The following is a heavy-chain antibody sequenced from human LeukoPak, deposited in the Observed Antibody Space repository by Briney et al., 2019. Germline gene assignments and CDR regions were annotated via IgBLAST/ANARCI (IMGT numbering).Heavy chain of an antibody. Sequence: GSLRLSCAASGFTFSSYWMSWVRQAPGKGLEGVANIKQDGSEKYYVDSVKGRFTISRDNAKNSLYLQMNSLRAEDTAVYYCARVRHYGDQFMDVWGQGTTVTVSS. V-gene: IGHV3-7*01. D-gene: IGHD4-17*01. CDR3: ARVRHYGDQFMDV. CDR2: IKQDGSEK. J-gene: IGHJ6*02. CDR1: GFTFSSYW.